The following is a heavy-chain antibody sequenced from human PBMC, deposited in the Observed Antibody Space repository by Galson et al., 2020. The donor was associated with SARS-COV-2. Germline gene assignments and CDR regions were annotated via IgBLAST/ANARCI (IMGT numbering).Heavy chain of an antibody. CDR1: GYTLTELS. D-gene: IGHD3-22*01. J-gene: IGHJ4*02. CDR3: ATAPAYYYDSSGWY. Sequence: ASVQVSCKVSGYTLTELSMHWVRQAPGKGIEWMGGFDPEDGETIYAQKFQGRVTMTEDTSTDTAYMELSSLRSEDTAVYYCATAPAYYYDSSGWYWGQGTLVTVSS. CDR2: FDPEDGET. V-gene: IGHV1-24*01.